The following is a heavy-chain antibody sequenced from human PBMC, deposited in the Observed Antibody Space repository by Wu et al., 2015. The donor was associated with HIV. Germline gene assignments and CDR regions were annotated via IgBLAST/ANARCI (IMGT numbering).Heavy chain of an antibody. Sequence: QVQLAQSGAEVKKPGASVKVSCKASGYTFTGFYMHWVRQVPGQGLEWMGWFNPNNGGTKYAQKFEGRVTLTTDTSISTAYMELSRLRPDDTAVCYCARDVYYDFWSGDYTGYFDYWGQGTLVTVSS. CDR2: FNPNNGGT. D-gene: IGHD3-3*01. CDR1: GYTFTGFY. CDR3: ARDVYYDFWSGDYTGYFDY. V-gene: IGHV1-2*02. J-gene: IGHJ4*02.